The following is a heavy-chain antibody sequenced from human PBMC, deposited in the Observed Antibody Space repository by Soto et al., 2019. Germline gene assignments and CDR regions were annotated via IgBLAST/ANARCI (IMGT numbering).Heavy chain of an antibody. V-gene: IGHV4-31*03. Sequence: PSETLSLTCTVSGASISSADYYWSWIRQPPGKGLEWIGYIFYSGTTYYNPSLRSRLTISVDTSKNEFSLRLSSVTAPDTAVYYCARDSTHYYDSTRSHGMDVWGQGITVTVSS. CDR1: GASISSADYY. CDR3: ARDSTHYYDSTRSHGMDV. J-gene: IGHJ6*02. CDR2: IFYSGTT. D-gene: IGHD3-22*01.